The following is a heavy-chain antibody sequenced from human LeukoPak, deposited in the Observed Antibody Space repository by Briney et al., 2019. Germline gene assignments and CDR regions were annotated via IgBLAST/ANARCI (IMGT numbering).Heavy chain of an antibody. CDR2: IYHSGST. Sequence: PSETLSLTCTVSGGSISSGGYYWSWIRQPPGKGLEWIGYIYHSGSTYYNPSLKSRVTISVDTSKIQFSLKLSSVTAADTAVYYCARRRNYLSHFDYWGQGTLVTVSS. D-gene: IGHD1-7*01. J-gene: IGHJ4*02. CDR1: GGSISSGGYY. CDR3: ARRRNYLSHFDY. V-gene: IGHV4-30-2*01.